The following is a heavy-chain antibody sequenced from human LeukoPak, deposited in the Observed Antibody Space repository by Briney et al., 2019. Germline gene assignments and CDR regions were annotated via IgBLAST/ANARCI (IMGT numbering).Heavy chain of an antibody. CDR3: IIMIRGVISLRDDY. D-gene: IGHD3-10*01. Sequence: ASVTVSCKASGYSFTDYYMHWVRQAPGQGLEWMGWINPNSGDTNYAQKFQGRVTLTRDTSINTVYMELSRLRSDDTAVYYCIIMIRGVISLRDDYWGQGTLVTVSS. V-gene: IGHV1-2*02. CDR2: INPNSGDT. CDR1: GYSFTDYY. J-gene: IGHJ4*02.